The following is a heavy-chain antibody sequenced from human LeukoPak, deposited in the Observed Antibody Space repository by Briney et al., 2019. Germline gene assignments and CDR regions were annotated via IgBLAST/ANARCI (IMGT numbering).Heavy chain of an antibody. CDR2: ISHSGSA. CDR3: ARSEGGKHLDY. V-gene: IGHV4-59*08. D-gene: IGHD4-23*01. Sequence: SETLSLTCTVSGVSISSYYWSWIRQPPGKGLEYIGHISHSGSANYNTSLTSRVTLSRDTSKNQFSLNLRSVTAADTAVYYCARSEGGKHLDYWGQGTLVSVSS. CDR1: GVSISSYY. J-gene: IGHJ4*02.